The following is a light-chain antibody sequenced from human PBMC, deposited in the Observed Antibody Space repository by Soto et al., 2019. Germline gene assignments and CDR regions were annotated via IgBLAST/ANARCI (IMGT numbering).Light chain of an antibody. J-gene: IGKJ5*01. Sequence: DIQMTQSPSSLSASVGDRVTITCRAGQSISRYLNWYQQRPGKAPKFLIYAASSLQSGVPSRFSGSGSGTDFTLTISSLQPEDCAIYFCQQANSFPITFGQGTRLEIK. V-gene: IGKV1-39*01. CDR2: AAS. CDR1: QSISRY. CDR3: QQANSFPIT.